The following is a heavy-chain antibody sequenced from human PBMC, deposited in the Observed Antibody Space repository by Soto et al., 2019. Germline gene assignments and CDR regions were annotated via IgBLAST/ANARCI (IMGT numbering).Heavy chain of an antibody. Sequence: ASVKVSCKASGYTFTSYAMHWVRQAPGQRLEWMGWINAGNGNTKYSQKFQGRVTITRDTSASTAYMELSSLRSEDTAVYYCARVMAMRLWFGEPPRPHYYYYYGMDVWGQGTTVTVSS. D-gene: IGHD3-10*01. J-gene: IGHJ6*02. CDR3: ARVMAMRLWFGEPPRPHYYYYYGMDV. CDR2: INAGNGNT. CDR1: GYTFTSYA. V-gene: IGHV1-3*01.